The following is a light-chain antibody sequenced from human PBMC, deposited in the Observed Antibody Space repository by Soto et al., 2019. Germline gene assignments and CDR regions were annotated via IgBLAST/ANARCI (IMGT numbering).Light chain of an antibody. CDR1: SSNIGSNT. V-gene: IGLV1-44*01. Sequence: QSVLTQPPSASGTPGQRVTISCSGSSSNIGSNTVNWYQQLPGTAPKLLIYSYNLRPSGVPDRFSGSKSGTSASLAISGLQSEDEADYYCAAWDDSLNGVVFGGGTKLTV. CDR3: AAWDDSLNGVV. J-gene: IGLJ2*01. CDR2: SYN.